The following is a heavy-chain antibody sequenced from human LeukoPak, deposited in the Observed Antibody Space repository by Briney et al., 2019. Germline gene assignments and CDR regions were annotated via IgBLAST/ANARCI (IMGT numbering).Heavy chain of an antibody. D-gene: IGHD6-19*01. J-gene: IGHJ6*04. CDR1: GGSISSGGYS. CDR3: ARALYNSGWLLYGMDV. CDR2: IYHSGST. V-gene: IGHV4-30-2*01. Sequence: SQTLSLTCAVSGGSISSGGYSWSWIRQPPGKGLEWIGYIYHSGSTYYNPSLKSRVTISVDRSKNQFSLKLSSVTAADTAVYYCARALYNSGWLLYGMDVWGKGTTVTVSS.